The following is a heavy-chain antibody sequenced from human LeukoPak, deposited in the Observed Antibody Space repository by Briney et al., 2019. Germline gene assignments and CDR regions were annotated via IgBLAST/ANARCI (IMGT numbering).Heavy chain of an antibody. Sequence: SETLSLTCTVSGGSISSGSYYWSWIRQSAGKGLEWIGRVYSGGGTNYNPSLKSRVTISVDTSKDQFSLNLTSVTAADTAVYYCARAIYDFWSGYYSDYWGQGTLVTVSS. D-gene: IGHD3-3*01. CDR2: VYSGGGT. J-gene: IGHJ4*02. CDR1: GGSISSGSYY. CDR3: ARAIYDFWSGYYSDY. V-gene: IGHV4-61*02.